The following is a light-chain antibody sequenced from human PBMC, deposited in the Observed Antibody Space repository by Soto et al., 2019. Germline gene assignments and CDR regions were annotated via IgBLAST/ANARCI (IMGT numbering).Light chain of an antibody. Sequence: EIVMTQSPATLSVSPWERATLSCRASQSVSSNLAWYQQKPGQAPRLLIYGASSRATGIPDRFSGSGSGTDFTLTISRLEPEDFAVYCCQHYGTSPYTLGQGTKVDI. CDR3: QHYGTSPYT. J-gene: IGKJ2*01. V-gene: IGKV3-20*01. CDR2: GAS. CDR1: QSVSSN.